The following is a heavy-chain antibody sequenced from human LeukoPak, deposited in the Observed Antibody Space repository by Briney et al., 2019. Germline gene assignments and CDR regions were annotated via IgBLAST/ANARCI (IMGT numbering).Heavy chain of an antibody. CDR2: FDPEDGET. J-gene: IGHJ1*01. CDR1: GYTLTELS. D-gene: IGHD2-2*01. Sequence: ASVKVSCKVSGYTLTELSMHWVRQAPGKGLEWMGGFDPEDGETIYAQKFQGRVTMTEDTSTDTAYMELSSLRSEDTAVYYCATDGVTGAAMRWEYFQHWGQGTLVTVSS. V-gene: IGHV1-24*01. CDR3: ATDGVTGAAMRWEYFQH.